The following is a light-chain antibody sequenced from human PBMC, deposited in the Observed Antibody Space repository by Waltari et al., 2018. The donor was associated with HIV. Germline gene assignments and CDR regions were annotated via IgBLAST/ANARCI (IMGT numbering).Light chain of an antibody. CDR1: KVGDTY. V-gene: IGLV3-1*01. J-gene: IGLJ2*01. CDR3: QAWDSSSAVV. Sequence: SYELTQSPSVSVSPGQTASITCSGDKVGDTYVSWYQQKPGQSPVLVIYQSSKRPSEIPERFSGSNSGDTATLTISGTQAVDEADYYCQAWDSSSAVVFGGGTKLTVL. CDR2: QSS.